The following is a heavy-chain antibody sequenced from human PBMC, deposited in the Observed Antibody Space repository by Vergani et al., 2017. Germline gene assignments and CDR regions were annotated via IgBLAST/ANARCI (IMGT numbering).Heavy chain of an antibody. Sequence: QVQLVESGGGVVQPGRSLRLSCAASGFTFSSYGMHWVRQAPGKGLEWVAVISYDGSNKYYADSGKGRFTISRDNSKNTMYLQMNSLRAEDTAVYYCAKGPWAVAGTGFDYWGQGTLVTVSS. CDR2: ISYDGSNK. CDR1: GFTFSSYG. CDR3: AKGPWAVAGTGFDY. V-gene: IGHV3-30*18. J-gene: IGHJ4*02. D-gene: IGHD6-19*01.